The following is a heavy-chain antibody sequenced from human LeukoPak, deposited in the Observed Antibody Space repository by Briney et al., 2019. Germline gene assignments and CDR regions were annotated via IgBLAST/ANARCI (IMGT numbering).Heavy chain of an antibody. Sequence: GSLRLSCAASGFTFSRYGMHWVRQAPGKGLEWVAVMWYDGKNEYYADSVKGRFTISRDNSRDTLDLEMSSLRVEDTATYYCVRGDRVTTVQYDLDVWGQGTTVTVSS. D-gene: IGHD1-1*01. CDR3: VRGDRVTTVQYDLDV. J-gene: IGHJ6*02. CDR2: MWYDGKNE. CDR1: GFTFSRYG. V-gene: IGHV3-33*01.